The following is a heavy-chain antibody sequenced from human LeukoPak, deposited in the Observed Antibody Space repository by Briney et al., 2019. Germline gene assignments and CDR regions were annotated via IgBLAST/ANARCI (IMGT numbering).Heavy chain of an antibody. CDR2: IYYSGST. CDR1: GGSISSYY. V-gene: IGHV4-59*08. Sequence: PSETLSLTCTVSGGSISSYYWSWIRQPPGKGLEWIGYIYYSGSTNYNPSLKSRVTISVDTSKNQFSLKLSSVTAADTAVYYCARHAYDSSGYYYLDAFDIWGQGTMVTVSS. J-gene: IGHJ3*02. D-gene: IGHD3-22*01. CDR3: ARHAYDSSGYYYLDAFDI.